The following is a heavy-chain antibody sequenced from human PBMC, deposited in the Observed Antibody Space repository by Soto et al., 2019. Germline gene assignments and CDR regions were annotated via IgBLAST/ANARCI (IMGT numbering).Heavy chain of an antibody. CDR3: AKDTYYHDSSGFYVFDY. CDR2: TSYDGRNN. Sequence: GGSLRLSCAASGSIFSSYGMHWVRQAPGQGLEWVAVTSYDGRNNNSADSVRGRFTISRDNSKNTLYLQMNSLRAEDTAVYYCAKDTYYHDSSGFYVFDYWGQGTPVTVSS. J-gene: IGHJ4*02. V-gene: IGHV3-30*18. CDR1: GSIFSSYG. D-gene: IGHD3-22*01.